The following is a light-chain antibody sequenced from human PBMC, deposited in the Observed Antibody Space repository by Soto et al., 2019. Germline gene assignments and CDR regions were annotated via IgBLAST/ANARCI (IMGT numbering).Light chain of an antibody. CDR1: QSVSSY. J-gene: IGKJ4*01. V-gene: IGKV3-11*01. CDR2: DAS. CDR3: QQRSNWHLT. Sequence: EIVLTQSPATLSLSPGDRATLSCRASQSVSSYLAWYRQKPGQAPRLLIYDASNRAAGVPARFSGSGSGTDFTLTISSLEPEDFAVYYCQQRSNWHLTFGGGTKVEIK.